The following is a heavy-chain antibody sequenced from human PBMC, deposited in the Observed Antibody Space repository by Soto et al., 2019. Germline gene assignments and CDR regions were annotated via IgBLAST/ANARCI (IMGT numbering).Heavy chain of an antibody. CDR1: GFTVSSNY. CDR3: ARDSGSYLHWFGP. CDR2: IYSGGST. Sequence: EVQLVETGGGLIQPGGSLRLSCAASGFTVSSNYMSWVRQAPGKGLEWVSVIYSGGSTYYADSVKGRFTISRDNSKNSLYLQMNSLRAEDTAVYYCARDSGSYLHWFGPCGQGTLVTVSS. J-gene: IGHJ5*02. V-gene: IGHV3-53*02. D-gene: IGHD1-26*01.